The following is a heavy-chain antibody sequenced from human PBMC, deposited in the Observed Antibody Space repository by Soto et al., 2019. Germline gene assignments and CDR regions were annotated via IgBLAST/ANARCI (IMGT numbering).Heavy chain of an antibody. CDR1: GFTFSDYA. V-gene: IGHV3-30-3*01. CDR2: LSYDGSNN. Sequence: QEQLVESGGGVAQPGTSLRLSCAASGFTFSDYAFHWVRQAPVKGLEWVALLSYDGSNNYYADSVKGRVSVARDNSRNTLNKQLNSLSPEDTAMYYCARETTREDRSGYYLDIWCQGTMVTVSS. D-gene: IGHD3-9*01. CDR3: ARETTREDRSGYYLDI. J-gene: IGHJ3*02.